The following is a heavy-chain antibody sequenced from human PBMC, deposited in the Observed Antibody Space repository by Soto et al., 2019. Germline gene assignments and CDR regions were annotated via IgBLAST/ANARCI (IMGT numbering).Heavy chain of an antibody. V-gene: IGHV1-3*01. CDR1: GYTFTSYA. J-gene: IGHJ2*01. CDR2: INAGNGNT. CDR3: ARDLAGYCSSTSFYAGSYWYFDL. D-gene: IGHD2-2*01. Sequence: ASVKVSCKASGYTFTSYAMHWVRQAPGQRLEWMGWINAGNGNTKYSQKFQGRVTITRDTSASTAYMELSSLRSEDTAVYYCARDLAGYCSSTSFYAGSYWYFDLWGRGTLVTVSS.